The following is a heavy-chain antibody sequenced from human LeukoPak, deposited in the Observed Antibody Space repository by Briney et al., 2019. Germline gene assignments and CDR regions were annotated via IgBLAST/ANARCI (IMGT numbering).Heavy chain of an antibody. J-gene: IGHJ4*02. V-gene: IGHV3-23*01. CDR1: GFTFSTYA. D-gene: IGHD7-27*01. CDR3: AKDGPNWGRDVDY. CDR2: ISDSGGGT. Sequence: PGGSLRLSCAASGFTFSTYAMSWVRQAPGKGLEGVSAISDSGGGTSYADSVRGRFTISRDNSRNTLYLQMNSLRADDTAVYYCAKDGPNWGRDVDYWGQGTLVTVSS.